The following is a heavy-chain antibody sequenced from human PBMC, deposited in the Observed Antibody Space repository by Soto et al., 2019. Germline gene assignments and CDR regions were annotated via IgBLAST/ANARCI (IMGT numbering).Heavy chain of an antibody. Sequence: QVQLVQSGGEVKKPGASVNISCKATGYTFISYSITWVRQAPGPGLEWMGWISTYNGNTKYAQSIQGRVTLTRDTSTNTAFMQIRGLRSDDTAIYYCAREGAHSTGWYDYFDQWGQGTPVAVSS. CDR1: GYTFISYS. V-gene: IGHV1-18*04. D-gene: IGHD6-13*01. CDR3: AREGAHSTGWYDYFDQ. CDR2: ISTYNGNT. J-gene: IGHJ4*02.